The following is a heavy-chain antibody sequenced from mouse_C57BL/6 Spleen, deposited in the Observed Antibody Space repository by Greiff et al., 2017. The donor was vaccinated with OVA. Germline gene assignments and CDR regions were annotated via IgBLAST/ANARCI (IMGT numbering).Heavy chain of an antibody. CDR3: GRGLTGTLYAMDY. CDR1: GFTFSSYA. Sequence: EVQLVESGGGLVKPGGSLKLSCAASGFTFSSYAMSWVRQTPEKRLEWVATISDGGSYTYYPDNVKGRITISRDNAKNNLYLQESHLTTEDAAVYYCGRGLTGTLYAMDYWGQGTSVTVSS. CDR2: ISDGGSYT. J-gene: IGHJ4*01. D-gene: IGHD4-1*01. V-gene: IGHV5-4*01.